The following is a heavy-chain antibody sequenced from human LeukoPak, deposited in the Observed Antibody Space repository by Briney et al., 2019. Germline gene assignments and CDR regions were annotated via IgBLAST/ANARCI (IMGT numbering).Heavy chain of an antibody. CDR2: IYTSGST. CDR1: GGSISSYY. V-gene: IGHV4-4*07. J-gene: IGHJ5*02. CDR3: ARDAPQGPGTNWFDP. Sequence: PSETLSLTCTVSGGSISSYYWSWIRQPAGKGLEWIGRIYTSGSTNYNPSLKSRVTMSVDTSKNQFSLKLSSVTAADTAVYYCARDAPQGPGTNWFDPWGQGTLVTVSS.